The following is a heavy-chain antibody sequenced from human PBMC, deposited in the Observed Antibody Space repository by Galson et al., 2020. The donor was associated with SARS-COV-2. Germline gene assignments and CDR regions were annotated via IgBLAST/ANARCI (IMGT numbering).Heavy chain of an antibody. J-gene: IGHJ4*02. CDR2: INEDGSEK. V-gene: IGHV3-7*01. D-gene: IGHD3-10*01. CDR1: GFTFGTYW. CDR3: SSEVRGLIWAFEY. Sequence: GESLKISCAASGFTFGTYWMSWVRQAPGKGLEWVANINEDGSEKYYADSVKGRVTISRDNAKNSLYLQMNSLTADDTAVYYCSSEVRGLIWAFEYWGQGTLVTVSS.